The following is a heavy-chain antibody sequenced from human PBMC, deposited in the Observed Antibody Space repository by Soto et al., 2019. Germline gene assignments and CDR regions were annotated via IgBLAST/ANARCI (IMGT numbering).Heavy chain of an antibody. CDR2: IYWDDDK. Sequence: KESGPKLVKPSQTLTLTCAFSGFSLSTSGVGVGWVRQPPGKAPEWLALIYWDDDKRYRPSLKSRLSITKDTSKDQVVFTMTNMDPVDTATYYCVRQDWNNNTYYFDLWGRGTLVTVSS. D-gene: IGHD1-1*01. V-gene: IGHV2-5*02. CDR1: GFSLSTSGVG. CDR3: VRQDWNNNTYYFDL. J-gene: IGHJ2*01.